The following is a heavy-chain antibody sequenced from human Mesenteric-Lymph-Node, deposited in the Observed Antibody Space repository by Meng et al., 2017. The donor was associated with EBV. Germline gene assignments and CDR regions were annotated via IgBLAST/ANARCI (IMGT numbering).Heavy chain of an antibody. D-gene: IGHD4-11*01. CDR3: ARGREYSWGY. CDR1: GGSISNDHW. Sequence: QLQESGSGLVKPSQTLSLTCGVSGGSISNDHWWSWVRQPPGKGLEWIGEMYHSGSTNYNPSLKSRVTISVDKSKNQFFLNLNSVTAADTAVYYCARGREYSWGYWGQGTLVTVSS. CDR2: MYHSGST. V-gene: IGHV4-4*02. J-gene: IGHJ4*02.